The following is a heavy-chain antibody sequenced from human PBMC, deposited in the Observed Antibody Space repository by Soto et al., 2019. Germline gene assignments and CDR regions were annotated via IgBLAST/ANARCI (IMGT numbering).Heavy chain of an antibody. CDR3: ARELAIVGTSWFAP. CDR1: GGSLSSDA. CDR2: IIPLFGTV. Sequence: QVQLVQSGAEVQKPGSSVKVSCKASGGSLSSDAISWVRQAPGQGLEWMGGIIPLFGTVKYAQNFQGRVTITADASTSTAYLELNSLRVEDTALYYCARELAIVGTSWFAPWGQGTQVTVSS. J-gene: IGHJ5*02. D-gene: IGHD1-26*01. V-gene: IGHV1-69*01.